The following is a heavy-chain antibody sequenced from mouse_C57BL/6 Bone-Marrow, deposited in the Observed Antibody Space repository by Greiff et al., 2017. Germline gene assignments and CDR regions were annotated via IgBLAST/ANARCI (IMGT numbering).Heavy chain of an antibody. CDR3: ARGYYYGSSQFDY. Sequence: QVQLQQSGAELARPGASVKLSCKASGYTFTSSGISWVKPRTGQGLEWIGEIYPRSGNTYYNAKFKGKATLTADKSSSTAYMELRSLTSADSTVYFGARGYYYGSSQFDYWGQGTTLTVSS. CDR1: GYTFTSSG. V-gene: IGHV1-81*01. CDR2: IYPRSGNT. J-gene: IGHJ2*01. D-gene: IGHD1-1*01.